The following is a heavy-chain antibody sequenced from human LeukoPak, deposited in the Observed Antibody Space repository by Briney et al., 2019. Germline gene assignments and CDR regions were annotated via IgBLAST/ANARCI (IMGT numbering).Heavy chain of an antibody. CDR3: ATDPGYSYGLDY. CDR1: GGTFSSYA. Sequence: SVKVSCKASGGTFSSYAISWVRQAPGQGLEWMGGIIPLFGTPNYAQKFQGRVTITADKSTSTAYMELSSLRSEDTAVYYCATDPGYSYGLDYWGQGTLVTVSS. D-gene: IGHD5-18*01. V-gene: IGHV1-69*06. J-gene: IGHJ4*02. CDR2: IIPLFGTP.